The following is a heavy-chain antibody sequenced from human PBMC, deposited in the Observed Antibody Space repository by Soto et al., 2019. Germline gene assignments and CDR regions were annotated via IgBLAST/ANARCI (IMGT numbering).Heavy chain of an antibody. V-gene: IGHV3-48*02. CDR2: IISSSTTI. D-gene: IGHD2-8*01. CDR1: GFTFSSYS. J-gene: IGHJ5*02. Sequence: PGGSLSLSCAASGFTFSSYSMNWARQAPGKGLEWIAYIISSSTTIFYADSVKGRFTISRDNAKSSLYLQMNSLRDEDTAVYYCARDNGMAGSFDPWGQGTLVTVSS. CDR3: ARDNGMAGSFDP.